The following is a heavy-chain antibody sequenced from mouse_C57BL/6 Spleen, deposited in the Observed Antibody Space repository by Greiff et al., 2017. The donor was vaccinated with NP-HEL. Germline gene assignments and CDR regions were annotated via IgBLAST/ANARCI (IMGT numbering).Heavy chain of an antibody. V-gene: IGHV1-69*01. Sequence: QVQLQQPGAELVMPGASVKLSCKASGYTFTSYWMHWVKQRPGQGLEWIGEIDPSDSYTNYNQKFKGKSTLTADKSSSTAYMQLSSLTSEDSAVYYCGRELVHFDYWGQGTTLTVSS. D-gene: IGHD4-1*01. CDR1: GYTFTSYW. CDR3: GRELVHFDY. CDR2: IDPSDSYT. J-gene: IGHJ2*01.